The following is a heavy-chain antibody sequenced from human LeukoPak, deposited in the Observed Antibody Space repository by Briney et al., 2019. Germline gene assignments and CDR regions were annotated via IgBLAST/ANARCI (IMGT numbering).Heavy chain of an antibody. CDR2: ISSTTYT. J-gene: IGHJ6*02. CDR3: ARDGSGWSRDV. Sequence: PGGSLRLSCAASGFTFSVYSMSWIRQAPEKGLEWVSSISSTTYTYYADSVKGRFTISRDNSKNSLYLQMNSQTAEDTALYYCARDGSGWSRDVWGQGTTVTVSS. CDR1: GFTFSVYS. D-gene: IGHD6-19*01. V-gene: IGHV3-21*01.